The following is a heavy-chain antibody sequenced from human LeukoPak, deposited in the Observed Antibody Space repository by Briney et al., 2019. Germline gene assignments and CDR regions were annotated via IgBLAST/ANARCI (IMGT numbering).Heavy chain of an antibody. J-gene: IGHJ4*02. V-gene: IGHV3-23*01. CDR3: AKGDSSSWYHNFDY. CDR1: GFTFSSYG. Sequence: PGGSLRLPCAASGFTFSSYGMSWVRQAPGEGLEWVSVISGSGASTYYADSVKGRFTISRDNSKNTLYLQMNSLRAEDTAVYYCAKGDSSSWYHNFDYWGQGTLVTVSS. D-gene: IGHD6-13*01. CDR2: ISGSGAST.